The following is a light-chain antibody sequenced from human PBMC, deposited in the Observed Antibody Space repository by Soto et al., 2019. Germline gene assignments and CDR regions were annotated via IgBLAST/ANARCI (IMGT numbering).Light chain of an antibody. CDR1: SSDVGRYNL. CDR3: CSYTGSSTFVL. J-gene: IGLJ2*01. V-gene: IGLV2-23*02. CDR2: DVN. Sequence: QSALTQPASVSGSPGQSITISCTGTSSDVGRYNLVSWYQLSPGKAPKLMIYDVNKRPSGISDRFSGSKSGDTASLTISGLQAEDEADYYCCSYTGSSTFVLFGGGTKLTVL.